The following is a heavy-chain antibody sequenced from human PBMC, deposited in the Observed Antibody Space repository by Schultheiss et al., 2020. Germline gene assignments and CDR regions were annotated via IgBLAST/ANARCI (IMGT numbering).Heavy chain of an antibody. Sequence: SQTLSLTCAVYGGSFSGYYWSWIRQPPGKGLEWIGEINHSGSNNYNPSLKSRVTISVDTSKKQFSLKVSSVTAADTAVYYCARGGNRKNWFDPWGQGTLVTVSS. CDR1: GGSFSGYY. D-gene: IGHD2/OR15-2a*01. CDR2: INHSGSN. CDR3: ARGGNRKNWFDP. V-gene: IGHV4-34*01. J-gene: IGHJ5*02.